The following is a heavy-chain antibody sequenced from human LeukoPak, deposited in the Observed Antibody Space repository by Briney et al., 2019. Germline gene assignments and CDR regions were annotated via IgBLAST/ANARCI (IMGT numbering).Heavy chain of an antibody. D-gene: IGHD2-15*01. CDR1: GGSISSYY. J-gene: IGHJ6*03. CDR2: IYYSGST. V-gene: IGHV4-59*08. Sequence: SETLSLTCTVSGGSISSYYWSWIRQPPGKGLEWIGYIYYSGSTNYNPSLKSRVTISVDTSKNQFSLKLSSVTAADTAVYYCARRRGYCSGGSCHYYYYYMDVWGKGTTVTVSS. CDR3: ARRRGYCSGGSCHYYYYYMDV.